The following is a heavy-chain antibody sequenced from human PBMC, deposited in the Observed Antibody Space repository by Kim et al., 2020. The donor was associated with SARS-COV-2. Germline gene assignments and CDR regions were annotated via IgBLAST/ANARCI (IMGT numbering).Heavy chain of an antibody. Sequence: GGSLRLSCAASGFRFSNYWMHWVRQVPGKGLVWVSHVTSDGTYTSYADSVKGRFTISRDNAKNTVYLQMNSLRVDDTAVYYCTVVVTGTPYWGHGNLVTV. D-gene: IGHD3-10*01. V-gene: IGHV3-74*01. CDR1: GFRFSNYW. CDR3: TVVVTGTPY. CDR2: VTSDGTYT. J-gene: IGHJ4*01.